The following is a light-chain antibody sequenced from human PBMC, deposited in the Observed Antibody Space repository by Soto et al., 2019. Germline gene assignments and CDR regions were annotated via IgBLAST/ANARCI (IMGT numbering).Light chain of an antibody. CDR2: DVT. Sequence: QSALTQPASVSASPGQSIAISCTGTDSDIGGYDHVSWYQQHPGKAPKLLIYDVTNRPSGVSSRFSGSKAGRTASLTISGLQTEDEADYCSSHTSSTALVFGTGTKVTVL. CDR3: SSHTSSTALV. J-gene: IGLJ1*01. V-gene: IGLV2-14*03. CDR1: DSDIGGYDH.